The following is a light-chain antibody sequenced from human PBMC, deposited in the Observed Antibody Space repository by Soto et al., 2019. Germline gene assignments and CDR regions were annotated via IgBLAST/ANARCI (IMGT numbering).Light chain of an antibody. CDR2: AAS. CDR1: QGIRNY. CDR3: QKYSSVPV. V-gene: IGKV1-27*01. J-gene: IGKJ3*01. Sequence: DIQMTQFPTSLSASVGDRVTITCRASQGIRNYVAWYQQIPGKAPKLLIYAASTLQSGVPSRFSGSGSGTDFTLTINGLQPEDVATYSCQKYSSVPVFGPGTKVEIK.